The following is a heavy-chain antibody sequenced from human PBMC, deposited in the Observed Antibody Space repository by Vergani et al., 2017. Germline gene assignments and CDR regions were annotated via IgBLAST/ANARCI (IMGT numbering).Heavy chain of an antibody. CDR2: IIPIFGTA. Sequence: QVQLVQSGAEVKKPGSSVKVSCKASGGTFSSYAISWVRQAPGQGLEWMGRIIPIFGTANYAQKFQGRVTITADESTSTAYMELSSLRSEDTAVYYCARDRGYYYDSSGDWTDDWGQGTLVTVSS. D-gene: IGHD3-22*01. J-gene: IGHJ4*02. CDR3: ARDRGYYYDSSGDWTDD. V-gene: IGHV1-69*13. CDR1: GGTFSSYA.